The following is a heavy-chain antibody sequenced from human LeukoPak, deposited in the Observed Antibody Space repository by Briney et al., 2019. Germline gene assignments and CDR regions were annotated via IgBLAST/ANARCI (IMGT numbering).Heavy chain of an antibody. CDR2: IRLDGSHK. Sequence: GGSLRLSCAASGFTFDTYAMHWVRQAPGQGLEWVALIRLDGSHKYYANSVRGQFTISRDNSKNTLYLQMNNLRPDDTAVYYCTREIFGSGSYSDFWGQGPLVTVSS. CDR3: TREIFGSGSYSDF. V-gene: IGHV3-30*02. D-gene: IGHD3-10*01. J-gene: IGHJ4*02. CDR1: GFTFDTYA.